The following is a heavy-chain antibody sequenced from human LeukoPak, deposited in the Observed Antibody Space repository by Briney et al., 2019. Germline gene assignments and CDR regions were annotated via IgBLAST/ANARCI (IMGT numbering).Heavy chain of an antibody. Sequence: GGSLRLSCAASEFSFSNYAMTWVRQAPGKGLEWFSAITGNGGETYYADSVKGRFSISRDNSRNTVYLQMNSLRAGDTATYYCAKDLVVVTPSGVLDVWGPGSTVIVSS. CDR3: AKDLVVVTPSGVLDV. D-gene: IGHD2-21*02. CDR2: ITGNGGET. CDR1: EFSFSNYA. V-gene: IGHV3-23*01. J-gene: IGHJ6*02.